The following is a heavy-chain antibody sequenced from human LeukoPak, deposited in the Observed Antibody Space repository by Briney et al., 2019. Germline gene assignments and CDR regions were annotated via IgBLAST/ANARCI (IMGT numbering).Heavy chain of an antibody. D-gene: IGHD1-26*01. Sequence: GGSLRLSCAASGFTFDDYAMHWDRQGPGKGLEWVSGISWNSGNIGYADSVKGRFTISRDNAKNSLYLQMNSLRAEDTALYYCAKDVGSGSSSASYFEYWGQGTLVAVSS. CDR3: AKDVGSGSSSASYFEY. CDR2: ISWNSGNI. V-gene: IGHV3-9*01. CDR1: GFTFDDYA. J-gene: IGHJ4*02.